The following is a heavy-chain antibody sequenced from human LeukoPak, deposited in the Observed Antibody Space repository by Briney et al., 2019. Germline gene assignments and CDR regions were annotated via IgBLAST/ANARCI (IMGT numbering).Heavy chain of an antibody. D-gene: IGHD3-22*01. J-gene: IGHJ4*02. CDR2: INHRGST. CDR3: ARHFTGYDSSGYYELYFDY. CDR1: GESLSKYY. V-gene: IGHV4-34*01. Sequence: SETLSLTCAVYGESLSKYYWTWIRQSPGKGLEWIGEINHRGSTNLNPSLKSRVTLSVDTSKHQFSLKLSSVTAADTAVYYCARHFTGYDSSGYYELYFDYWGQGTLVTVSS.